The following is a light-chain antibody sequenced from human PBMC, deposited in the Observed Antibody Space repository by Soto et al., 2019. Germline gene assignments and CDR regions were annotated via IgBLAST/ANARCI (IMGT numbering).Light chain of an antibody. CDR2: RTS. CDR3: QKSYSSSWK. V-gene: IGKV1-39*01. J-gene: IGKJ1*01. Sequence: DIQITHSPSSLSASVGDRVTISCRASQSISNSLNWYQKKPGKAPNLLIFRTSGVHSGVPSRFSGSGSGTDFILTISSLQREDLATYYCQKSYSSSWKFGQGNTGDIK. CDR1: QSISNS.